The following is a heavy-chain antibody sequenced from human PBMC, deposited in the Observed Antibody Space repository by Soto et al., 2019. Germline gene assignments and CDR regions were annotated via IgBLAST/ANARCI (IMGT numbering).Heavy chain of an antibody. D-gene: IGHD6-19*01. Sequence: TLSLTCAISGDSVSSNSAAWNWIRQSPSRGLEWLGRTYYRSKWYNDYAVSVKSRITINPDTSKNQFSLQLNSVTPEDTAVYYCARARGPPYSSAPFDYWGQGTLVTVSS. V-gene: IGHV6-1*01. CDR2: TYYRSKWYN. CDR1: GDSVSSNSAA. J-gene: IGHJ4*02. CDR3: ARARGPPYSSAPFDY.